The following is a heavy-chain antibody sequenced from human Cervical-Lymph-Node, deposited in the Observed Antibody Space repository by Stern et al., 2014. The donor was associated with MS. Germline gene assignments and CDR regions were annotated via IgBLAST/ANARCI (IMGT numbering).Heavy chain of an antibody. D-gene: IGHD3-22*01. Sequence: VQLVESGGIVVQPGRSLRLSCVASGFSFSSYGMHWVRPAPGKGLEWVAVISYDVSNAYYADSVKGRFTISRDKSKNTLYLQLNSLRAEDTAVYFCAKDRGMIVVVTYSLDSWGQGTLVTVSS. J-gene: IGHJ4*02. CDR1: GFSFSSYG. CDR3: AKDRGMIVVVTYSLDS. V-gene: IGHV3-30*18. CDR2: ISYDVSNA.